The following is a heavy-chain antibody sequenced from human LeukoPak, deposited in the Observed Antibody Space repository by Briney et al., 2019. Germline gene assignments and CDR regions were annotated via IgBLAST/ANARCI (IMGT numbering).Heavy chain of an antibody. CDR1: GGSISSYY. CDR3: ARDSGSFDY. V-gene: IGHV4-59*01. D-gene: IGHD3-10*01. Sequence: PSETLSLTCTVSGGSISSYYWSWIRQPPGKGLEWIGYIYYSGSTNYNPSLKSRVTISVDTSKNQFSLKLSSVTAADTAVYYCARDSGSFDYSGQGTLVTVSS. CDR2: IYYSGST. J-gene: IGHJ4*02.